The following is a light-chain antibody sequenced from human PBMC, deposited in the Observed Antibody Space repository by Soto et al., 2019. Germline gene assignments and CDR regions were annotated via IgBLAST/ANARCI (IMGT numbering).Light chain of an antibody. J-gene: IGKJ4*01. V-gene: IGKV1-5*03. CDR3: QQYHSYSLT. CDR2: KAS. Sequence: DIQMTQSPSTLSASVGDRVTITCRASQSISSWLAWYQQKPGKAPKLLIYKASSLEGGVPSRFSGSGSGTDFTLTISSLQTDDFATYSCQQYHSYSLTFGGGNQVDIK. CDR1: QSISSW.